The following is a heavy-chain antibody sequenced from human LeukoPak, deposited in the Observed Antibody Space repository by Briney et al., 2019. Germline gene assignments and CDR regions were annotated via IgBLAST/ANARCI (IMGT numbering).Heavy chain of an antibody. D-gene: IGHD5-18*01. CDR3: ARIPPKRGYSYGSSY. CDR2: MNPNSGNT. CDR1: GYTFTSYD. V-gene: IGHV1-8*01. J-gene: IGHJ4*02. Sequence: ASVKVSCKASGYTFTSYDINWVRPATGQGLEWMGWMNPNSGNTGYAQKFQGRVTMTRNTSISTAYMELSSLRSEDTAVYYCARIPPKRGYSYGSSYWGQGTLVTVSS.